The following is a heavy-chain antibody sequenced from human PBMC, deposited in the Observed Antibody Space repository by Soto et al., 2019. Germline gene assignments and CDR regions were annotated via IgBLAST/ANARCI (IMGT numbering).Heavy chain of an antibody. CDR1: GYTFTYRY. CDR3: ARWSGVADAFDI. CDR2: ITPFNGNT. D-gene: IGHD3-10*01. Sequence: SVKVSCKASGYTFTYRYLHWVRQAPGQALEWMGWITPFNGNTNYAQKFQDRVTITRDRSMSTAYMELSSLRSEDTAMYYCARWSGVADAFDIWGQGTMVTVSS. J-gene: IGHJ3*02. V-gene: IGHV1-45*02.